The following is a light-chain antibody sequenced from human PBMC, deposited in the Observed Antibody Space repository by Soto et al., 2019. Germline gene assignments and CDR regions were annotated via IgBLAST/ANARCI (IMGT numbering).Light chain of an antibody. J-gene: IGKJ5*01. Sequence: DIQMTQSPSSLSASVGYRFTITCRASQSISTKLIWYQVKPGEAPKPLIYTASSLYSGVPSRFSGSRTGTDFTLTRSSLQPEDFATYYCQQGYSNPITFGQGTRLEIK. CDR1: QSISTK. CDR3: QQGYSNPIT. V-gene: IGKV1-39*01. CDR2: TAS.